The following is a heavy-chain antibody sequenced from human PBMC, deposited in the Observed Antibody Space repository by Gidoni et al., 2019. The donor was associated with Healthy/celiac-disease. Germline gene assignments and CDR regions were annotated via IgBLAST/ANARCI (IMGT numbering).Heavy chain of an antibody. CDR3: ARVSSGWLGIDY. D-gene: IGHD6-19*01. CDR2: ISYDGSNK. V-gene: IGHV3-30-3*01. CDR1: GFPFSSYA. Sequence: QVQLVESGGGVVQPGRSLRLACAASGFPFSSYALHWVRQAPGKGLECVAVISYDGSNKYYADSVKGRFTISRDNSKNTLYLQMNSLRAEDTAVYYCARVSSGWLGIDYWGQGTLVTVSS. J-gene: IGHJ4*02.